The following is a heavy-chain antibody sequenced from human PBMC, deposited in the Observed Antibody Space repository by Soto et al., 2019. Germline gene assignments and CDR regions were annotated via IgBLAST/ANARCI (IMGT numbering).Heavy chain of an antibody. CDR2: IYASRST. J-gene: IGHJ5*02. D-gene: IGHD3-16*01. Sequence: SETLSLTCTVSGGSISSYYWSWIRLPAEKGLEWIGRIYASRSTNYNPSLKSRVTMSVDMSKSQFSLRLRSVTAADTAVYYCAGLLDGVMHSNWFDPWGQGTLVTVSS. CDR1: GGSISSYY. V-gene: IGHV4-4*07. CDR3: AGLLDGVMHSNWFDP.